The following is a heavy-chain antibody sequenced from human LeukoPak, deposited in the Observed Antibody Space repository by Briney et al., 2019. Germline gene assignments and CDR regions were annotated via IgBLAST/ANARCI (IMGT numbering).Heavy chain of an antibody. CDR2: IKQDGSEK. Sequence: PGGSLRLSCAASGFTFSSYNMNWVRQAPGKGLEWVANIKQDGSEKYYVDSVKGRFTISRDNAKNSLYLQMNSLRAEDTAVYYCARDLGRNCSGGSCSQGFFDYWGQGTLVTVSS. D-gene: IGHD2-15*01. CDR1: GFTFSSYN. CDR3: ARDLGRNCSGGSCSQGFFDY. V-gene: IGHV3-7*01. J-gene: IGHJ4*02.